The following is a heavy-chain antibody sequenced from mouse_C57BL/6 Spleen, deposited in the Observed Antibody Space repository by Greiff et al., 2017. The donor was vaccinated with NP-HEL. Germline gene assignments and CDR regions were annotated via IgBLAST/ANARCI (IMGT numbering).Heavy chain of an antibody. V-gene: IGHV1-59*01. CDR3: ARSLFLCYFDY. D-gene: IGHD2-3*01. J-gene: IGHJ2*01. Sequence: QVQLQQPGAELVRPGTSVKLSCKASGYTFTSYWMHWVKQRPGQGLEWIGGIDPSDSYTNYNQKFKGKATLTVDTSSSTAYMQLSSLTSEDSAVYYCARSLFLCYFDYWGQGTTLTVSS. CDR2: IDPSDSYT. CDR1: GYTFTSYW.